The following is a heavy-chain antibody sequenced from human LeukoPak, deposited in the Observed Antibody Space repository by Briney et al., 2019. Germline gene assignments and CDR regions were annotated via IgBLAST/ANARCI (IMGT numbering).Heavy chain of an antibody. Sequence: SETLSLTCTVSGGSISSYYWSWIRQPPGKGLEWIGYISYSGSTNYNPSLKSRVSISVDTSKNQFSLKLSSVTAADTAVYYCARHKNGGSFPLDSWGQGTLVTVSS. CDR1: GGSISSYY. CDR2: ISYSGST. D-gene: IGHD1-26*01. CDR3: ARHKNGGSFPLDS. J-gene: IGHJ4*02. V-gene: IGHV4-59*08.